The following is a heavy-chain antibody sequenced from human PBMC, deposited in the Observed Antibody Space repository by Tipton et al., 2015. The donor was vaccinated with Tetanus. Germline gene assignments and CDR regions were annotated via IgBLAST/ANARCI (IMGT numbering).Heavy chain of an antibody. Sequence: GSLRLSCVASGFTFRSYWMSWVRQAPGKGLEWVANIKQDGSEKYYVDSVKGRFTISRDNAKNSLYLQMNSLRAEDTAVYYCGSSGWQVHFDYWGQGTLVTVSS. J-gene: IGHJ4*02. CDR1: GFTFRSYW. CDR2: IKQDGSEK. CDR3: GSSGWQVHFDY. V-gene: IGHV3-7*03. D-gene: IGHD6-19*01.